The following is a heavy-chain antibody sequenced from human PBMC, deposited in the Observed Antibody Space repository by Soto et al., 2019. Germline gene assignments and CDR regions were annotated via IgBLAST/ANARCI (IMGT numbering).Heavy chain of an antibody. CDR3: AMVRGDLAFDI. CDR2: IIPNLGIA. J-gene: IGHJ3*02. D-gene: IGHD3-10*01. CDR1: GGTFSSYT. Sequence: QVQLVQSGAEVKKPGSSVKVSCKASGGTFSSYTISWVRQAPGQGLEWMGRIIPNLGIANYEQKFQGRVTITADKATSTVYMELRSLRSEYTAVYYCAMVRGDLAFDIWGQGTIVTVSS. V-gene: IGHV1-69*02.